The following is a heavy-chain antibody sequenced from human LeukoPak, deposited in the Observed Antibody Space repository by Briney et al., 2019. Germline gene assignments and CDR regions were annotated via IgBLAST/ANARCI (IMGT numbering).Heavy chain of an antibody. CDR2: INDESSDI. CDR3: ARDTFQPGLIDS. J-gene: IGHJ4*02. Sequence: GGSLRLSCAASGFTFSSYEMNWVRQAPGKGLEWVSYINDESSDIHYAGSVRGRFTISRDDARQTLYLQLSSLRVEDTAVYYCARDTFQPGLIDSWGQGTLVTVSS. CDR1: GFTFSSYE. D-gene: IGHD2-2*01. V-gene: IGHV3-48*03.